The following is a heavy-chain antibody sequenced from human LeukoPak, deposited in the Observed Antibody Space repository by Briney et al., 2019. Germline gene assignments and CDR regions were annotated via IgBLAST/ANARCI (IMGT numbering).Heavy chain of an antibody. Sequence: GGSLRLSCAASGFTVSSNYMSWVRQAPGKGLEWVSVIYSGGSTYYADSVKGRFTISRDNSKNTLYLQMNSLRAEDTAVYYCARAETGYYDSSGYSDYWGQGTLVTVSS. CDR3: ARAETGYYDSSGYSDY. D-gene: IGHD3-22*01. CDR1: GFTVSSNY. CDR2: IYSGGST. V-gene: IGHV3-53*01. J-gene: IGHJ4*02.